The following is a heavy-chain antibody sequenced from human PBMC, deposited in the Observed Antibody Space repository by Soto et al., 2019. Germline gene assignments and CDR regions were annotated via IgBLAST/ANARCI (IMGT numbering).Heavy chain of an antibody. D-gene: IGHD3-10*01. V-gene: IGHV3-21*01. Sequence: EVQLVESGGGLVKPGGSLRLSCAASGFTFSSYSMNWVRQAPGKGLEWVSSISSSSSYIYYADSVKGRFTISRDNAKNPLYLQMNSLRAEDTAVYSCARDRLLWFGELLDYYYYGMDVWGQGTTVTVSS. J-gene: IGHJ6*02. CDR2: ISSSSSYI. CDR3: ARDRLLWFGELLDYYYYGMDV. CDR1: GFTFSSYS.